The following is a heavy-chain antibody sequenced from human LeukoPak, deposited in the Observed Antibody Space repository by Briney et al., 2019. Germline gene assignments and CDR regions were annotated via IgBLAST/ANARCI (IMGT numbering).Heavy chain of an antibody. CDR2: IYPGDSDT. V-gene: IGHV5-51*01. CDR3: ARWASLTYGGNSRGYYYYYGMDV. CDR1: GYSFTSYW. D-gene: IGHD4-23*01. Sequence: GESLKISCKGSGYSFTSYWIGWVGQLPGKGLEWMGIIYPGDSDTRYSPSFQGQVTISADKSISTAYLQWSSLKASDTATYYCARWASLTYGGNSRGYYYYYGMDVWGQGTTVTVSS. J-gene: IGHJ6*02.